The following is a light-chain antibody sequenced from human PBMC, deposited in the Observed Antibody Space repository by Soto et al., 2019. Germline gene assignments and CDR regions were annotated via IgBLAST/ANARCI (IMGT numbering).Light chain of an antibody. J-gene: IGKJ4*01. CDR3: QYNTFLT. Sequence: DIQMTQSPSSLSASVGARVTITCRASQSISSYLNWYQQKPGKAPKLLIYAASSLQSGVPSRFSGSGSGTEFTLTISSLQPDDSATYCQQYNTFLTFGGGTKVDIK. CDR1: QSISSY. CDR2: AAS. V-gene: IGKV1-39*01.